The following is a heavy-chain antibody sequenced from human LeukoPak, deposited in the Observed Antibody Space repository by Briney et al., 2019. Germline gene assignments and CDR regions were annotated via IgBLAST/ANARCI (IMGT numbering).Heavy chain of an antibody. CDR1: GYSFTSYW. J-gene: IGHJ4*02. CDR3: ARQSLSLDTGFAY. CDR2: IYPGDSDT. Sequence: GESLKISCKGSGYSFTSYWIGRVRQMPGKGLEWMGIIYPGDSDTGYSPSFQGQVTISADKSISTAYLQWSSLKASDTAMYYCARQSLSLDTGFAYWGQGTLVTVSS. V-gene: IGHV5-51*01.